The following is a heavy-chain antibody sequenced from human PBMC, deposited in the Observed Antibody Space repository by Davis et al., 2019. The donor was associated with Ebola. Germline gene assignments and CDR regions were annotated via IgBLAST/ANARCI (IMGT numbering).Heavy chain of an antibody. J-gene: IGHJ4*02. D-gene: IGHD5-12*01. V-gene: IGHV3-7*01. Sequence: PGGSLRLSCAGSGFTSRESLMSWVRQAPGQGLQWVASINPDAKEIYYVDSVKGRFTISRDNARNSLFLQINRLGADDTAIYYCARDRAYSAFDYWGRGTLVTVST. CDR1: GFTSRESL. CDR2: INPDAKEI. CDR3: ARDRAYSAFDY.